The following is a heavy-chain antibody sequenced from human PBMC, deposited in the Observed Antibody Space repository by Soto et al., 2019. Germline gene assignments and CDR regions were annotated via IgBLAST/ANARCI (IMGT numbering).Heavy chain of an antibody. CDR1: GFTFSSYS. CDR2: ISSSSSYI. Sequence: GGSLRLSCAASGFTFSSYSMNWVRQAPGKGLEWVSSISSSSSYIYYADSVKGRFTISRDNAKNSLYLQMNSLRAEDTAVYYCATAAPKHYYFDYWGQGTLVTVSS. V-gene: IGHV3-21*01. J-gene: IGHJ4*02. D-gene: IGHD6-13*01. CDR3: ATAAPKHYYFDY.